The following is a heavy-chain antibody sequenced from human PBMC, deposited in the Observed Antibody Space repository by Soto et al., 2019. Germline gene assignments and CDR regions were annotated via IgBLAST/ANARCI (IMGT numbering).Heavy chain of an antibody. CDR3: VRENYYYGMDV. V-gene: IGHV3-66*01. CDR2: INNAGTT. J-gene: IGHJ6*02. CDR1: GFDASVNF. Sequence: EVQLVESGGTLVQPGGSLKLSCAASGFDASVNFMTWVRQAPGKGLEWVSSINNAGTTLYADSVKGRLTISRDDSKNALFLQMNSLRVEDTAMYYCVRENYYYGMDVWGQGTAVTVSS.